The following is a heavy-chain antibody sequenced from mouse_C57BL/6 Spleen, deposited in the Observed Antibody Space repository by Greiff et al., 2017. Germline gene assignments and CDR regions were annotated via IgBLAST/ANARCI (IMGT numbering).Heavy chain of an antibody. CDR2: IDPSDSET. D-gene: IGHD4-1*01. Sequence: QVQLQQPGAELVRPGSSVKLSCKASGYTFTSYWMHWVKQRPIQGLEWIGNIDPSDSETHYNQKFKDKATLTVDKSSSTAYMQLSRLTSEDSAVYYCARRNWDGGAMDYWGQGTSVTVSS. CDR3: ARRNWDGGAMDY. J-gene: IGHJ4*01. CDR1: GYTFTSYW. V-gene: IGHV1-52*01.